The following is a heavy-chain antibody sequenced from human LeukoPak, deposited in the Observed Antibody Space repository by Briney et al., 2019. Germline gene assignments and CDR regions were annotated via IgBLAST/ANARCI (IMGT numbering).Heavy chain of an antibody. D-gene: IGHD6-6*01. Sequence: SETLSLTCTVSGGSISSYYWSWIRQPPGKGLEWIGYIYHTGDTNSNPSLKSRVTISLDTSKNQFSLRLSSVTAADTAVYYCAKHTFARPFDYWAREPWSPSPQ. J-gene: IGHJ4*02. V-gene: IGHV4-59*08. CDR2: IYHTGDT. CDR3: AKHTFARPFDY. CDR1: GGSISSYY.